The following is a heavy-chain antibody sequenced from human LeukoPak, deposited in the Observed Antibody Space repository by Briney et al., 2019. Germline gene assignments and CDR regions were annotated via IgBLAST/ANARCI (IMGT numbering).Heavy chain of an antibody. CDR1: GFTFSSYA. Sequence: PGGSLRLSCAASGFTFSSYAMHWVRQAPGKGLEWVAVISYDGSNKYYADSVKGRFTISRDNSKNTLYLQMNSLRAEDTALYYCAKNILTGYYIGHFDYWGQGTLVTVSS. CDR2: ISYDGSNK. J-gene: IGHJ4*02. V-gene: IGHV3-30*04. D-gene: IGHD3-9*01. CDR3: AKNILTGYYIGHFDY.